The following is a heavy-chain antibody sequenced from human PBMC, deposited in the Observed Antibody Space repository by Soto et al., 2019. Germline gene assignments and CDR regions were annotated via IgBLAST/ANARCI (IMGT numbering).Heavy chain of an antibody. Sequence: GRSLRLSCAASGFNFYRYAMNWVRQVPGKGLEWVSSIGIKGGSTDYADSVKGRFTISRDNSKNTLYLQMNSLRAEDTAEYFCAKACDDFWSDHLYYFDNWGQGTLVTVSS. D-gene: IGHD3-3*01. CDR2: IGIKGGST. J-gene: IGHJ4*02. CDR3: AKACDDFWSDHLYYFDN. V-gene: IGHV3-23*01. CDR1: GFNFYRYA.